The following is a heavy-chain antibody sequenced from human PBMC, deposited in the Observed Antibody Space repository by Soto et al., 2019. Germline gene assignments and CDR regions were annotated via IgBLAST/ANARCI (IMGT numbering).Heavy chain of an antibody. Sequence: SETLSLTCAVSGGSISSGGYSWSWIRQPPGKGLEWIGYIYHSGSTYYNPSLKSRVTISVDRSKNQFSLKLSSVTAADTAVYYCARDEEYCTNGVCFGWFDPWGQGTLVTVSS. CDR3: ARDEEYCTNGVCFGWFDP. CDR1: GGSISSGGYS. V-gene: IGHV4-30-2*01. CDR2: IYHSGST. J-gene: IGHJ5*02. D-gene: IGHD2-8*01.